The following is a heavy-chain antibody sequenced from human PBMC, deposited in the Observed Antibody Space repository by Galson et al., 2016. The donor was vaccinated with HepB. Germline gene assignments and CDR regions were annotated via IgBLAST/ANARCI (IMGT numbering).Heavy chain of an antibody. Sequence: SLRLSCAASGFRFSSYAMHWVRQAPGNGLEWVAMISSDGSDEYYADSVKGRFSISRDNSKDTLFLQMNSLRAEDTALYYCAKDAGSSVSYYYFDYWGQGTLVTVSS. CDR2: ISSDGSDE. CDR3: AKDAGSSVSYYYFDY. J-gene: IGHJ4*02. CDR1: GFRFSSYA. D-gene: IGHD2-2*01. V-gene: IGHV3-30*18.